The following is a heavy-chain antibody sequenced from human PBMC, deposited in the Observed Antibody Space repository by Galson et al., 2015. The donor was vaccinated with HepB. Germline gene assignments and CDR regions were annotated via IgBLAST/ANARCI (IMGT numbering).Heavy chain of an antibody. V-gene: IGHV3-7*01. Sequence: SLRLSCAASGFTYNRFWMSWVRQSPVKGLEWLANIRGDGGEKYYGDSVRGRFTISRDNAQNLLYLQMNSLRAEDTAVYYCMRDLVWVGGDREYRGQGALVTVSS. CDR3: MRDLVWVGGDREY. CDR1: GFTYNRFW. J-gene: IGHJ4*02. CDR2: IRGDGGEK. D-gene: IGHD2-21*01.